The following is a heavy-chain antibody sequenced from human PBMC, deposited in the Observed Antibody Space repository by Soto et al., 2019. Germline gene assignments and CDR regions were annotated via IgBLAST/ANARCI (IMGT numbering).Heavy chain of an antibody. CDR2: IIPIFGTA. CDR1: GGTFSSYA. D-gene: IGHD4-4*01. V-gene: IGHV1-69*01. J-gene: IGHJ4*02. Sequence: QVQLVQSGAEVKKPGSSVKVSCKASGGTFSSYAISWVRQAPGQGLEWMGGIIPIFGTANYAQKFQGRVTITADESTSTAYMELCSLRSEDTAVYCCAREFVPTTVISGFDYWGPGTLVTVSS. CDR3: AREFVPTTVISGFDY.